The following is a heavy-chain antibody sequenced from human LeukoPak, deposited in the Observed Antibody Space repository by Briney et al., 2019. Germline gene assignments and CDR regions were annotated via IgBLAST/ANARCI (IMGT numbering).Heavy chain of an antibody. V-gene: IGHV4-59*08. CDR3: ARLDVGSSGWYYDY. D-gene: IGHD6-19*01. CDR2: IYYSGST. Sequence: PSETLSLTCTVSGGSISSYYWSWIRQPPGKGLEWIGYIYYSGSTNYNPSLKSRVTISVDTSKNQFSLKLSSVTAADTAVYYCARLDVGSSGWYYDYWGQGTLVTVSS. CDR1: GGSISSYY. J-gene: IGHJ4*02.